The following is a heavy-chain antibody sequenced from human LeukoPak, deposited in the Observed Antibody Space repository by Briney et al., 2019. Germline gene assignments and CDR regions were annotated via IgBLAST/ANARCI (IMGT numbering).Heavy chain of an antibody. CDR3: AKDLSIVVVVPAAKDY. CDR1: GFTFSSYA. J-gene: IGHJ4*02. V-gene: IGHV3-23*01. D-gene: IGHD2-2*01. Sequence: GGSLRLSCAASGFTFSSYAMSWVRQAPGKGLEWVLGISGSGGSTYYADSVKGRFTISRDNSKNTLYLQMNSLRAEDTAVYYCAKDLSIVVVVPAAKDYWGQGTLVTVSS. CDR2: ISGSGGST.